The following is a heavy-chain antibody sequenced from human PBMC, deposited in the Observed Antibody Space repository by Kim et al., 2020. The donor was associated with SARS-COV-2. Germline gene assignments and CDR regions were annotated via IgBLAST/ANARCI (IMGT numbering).Heavy chain of an antibody. CDR2: ISYDGSNK. CDR3: AKDPHYYGSGSYGAFDI. V-gene: IGHV3-30*18. Sequence: GGSLRLTCAASGFTFSSYGMHWVRQAPGKGLEWVAVISYDGSNKYYADSVKGRFTISRDNSKNTLYLQMNSLRAEDTAVYYCAKDPHYYGSGSYGAFDIWGQGTMVTVSS. D-gene: IGHD3-10*01. CDR1: GFTFSSYG. J-gene: IGHJ3*02.